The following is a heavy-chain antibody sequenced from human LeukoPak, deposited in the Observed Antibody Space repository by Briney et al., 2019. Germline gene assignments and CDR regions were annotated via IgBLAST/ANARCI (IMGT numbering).Heavy chain of an antibody. D-gene: IGHD1-26*01. CDR2: INPSGGST. Sequence: GASVTVSFTASGYTFTIYYMHWVRPAPGQGLEWMGIINPSGGSTSYAQKFQGRVTMTRDTSTSTVYMELSSLRSEDTAVYYCARDRDVGATTYYFDYWGQGTLVTVSS. V-gene: IGHV1-46*01. CDR1: GYTFTIYY. CDR3: ARDRDVGATTYYFDY. J-gene: IGHJ4*02.